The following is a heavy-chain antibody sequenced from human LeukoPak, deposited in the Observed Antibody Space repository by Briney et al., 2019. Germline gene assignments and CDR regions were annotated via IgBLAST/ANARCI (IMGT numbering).Heavy chain of an antibody. Sequence: PGSSLRLSCAASGVTVTSNYMTWVRQAQGRGLEWVSVISSGGNTYYADSVKGRFTISRDNSKNTVYLQMSGLRAEDTAVYYCAREVRGYYFDYWGQGTLVNASS. CDR3: AREVRGYYFDY. CDR2: ISSGGNT. CDR1: GVTVTSNY. D-gene: IGHD5-12*01. J-gene: IGHJ4*02. V-gene: IGHV3-53*01.